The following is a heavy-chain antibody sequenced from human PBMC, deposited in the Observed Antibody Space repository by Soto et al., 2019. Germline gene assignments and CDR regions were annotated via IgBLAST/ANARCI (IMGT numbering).Heavy chain of an antibody. D-gene: IGHD5-18*01. Sequence: GGSLRLSCAASGFTFSSYWMHWVRQAPGKGLVWVSRINSDGSSTSYADSVKGRFTISRDNAKNTLYLQMNSLRAEDTAVYYCARAGGGYSYGSDYYYGMDVWGQGTTVTVSS. CDR1: GFTFSSYW. CDR2: INSDGSST. J-gene: IGHJ6*02. V-gene: IGHV3-74*01. CDR3: ARAGGGYSYGSDYYYGMDV.